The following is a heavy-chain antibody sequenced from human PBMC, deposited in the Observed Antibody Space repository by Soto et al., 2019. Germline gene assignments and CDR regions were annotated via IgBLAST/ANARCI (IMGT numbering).Heavy chain of an antibody. CDR3: ARQNTDAAVTNPFDY. J-gene: IGHJ4*02. CDR1: GGSISSGGYY. D-gene: IGHD4-17*01. Sequence: QVQLQESGPGLVKPSQTLSLTCTVSGGSISSGGYYWSWIRQHPGKGLEWIGYIYYSGSTYYNPSLKSRVPIPVDTSKNQFSLKLGSVTAADTAVYYCARQNTDAAVTNPFDYWGQGTLVTVSS. V-gene: IGHV4-31*03. CDR2: IYYSGST.